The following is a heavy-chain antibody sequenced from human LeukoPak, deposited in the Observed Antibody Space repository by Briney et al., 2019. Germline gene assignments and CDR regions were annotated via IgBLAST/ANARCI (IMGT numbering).Heavy chain of an antibody. Sequence: SETLSLTCTVSGGSISSGGYYWSWTRQHPGEGLEWIGYIYYSGSTYYNPSLKSRVTISVDTSKNQFSLKLSSVTAADTAVYYCARSKYQLLSQYNWFDPWGQGTLVTVSS. D-gene: IGHD2-2*01. CDR1: GGSISSGGYY. V-gene: IGHV4-31*03. CDR2: IYYSGST. J-gene: IGHJ5*02. CDR3: ARSKYQLLSQYNWFDP.